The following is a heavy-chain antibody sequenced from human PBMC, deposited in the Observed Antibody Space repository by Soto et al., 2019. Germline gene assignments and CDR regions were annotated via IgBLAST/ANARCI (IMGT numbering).Heavy chain of an antibody. V-gene: IGHV4-31*02. J-gene: IGHJ5*02. CDR2: IYYSGGT. CDR1: GASIGSGDYY. CDR3: ASIYDSSGYYYGNNWFDP. Sequence: SETLSLTCTVSGASIGSGDYYWSWIRQHPGKGLERIGYIYYSGGTYYNPSLKSRVTISVDTSKNQFSLELSSVTAADTAVYYCASIYDSSGYYYGNNWFDPWGQGTLVT. D-gene: IGHD3-22*01.